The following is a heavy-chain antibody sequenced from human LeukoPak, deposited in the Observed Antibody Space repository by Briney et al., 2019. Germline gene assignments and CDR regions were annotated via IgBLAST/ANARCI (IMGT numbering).Heavy chain of an antibody. CDR2: IRYDGSNK. Sequence: PGGSLRLSCAASGFTFSSYGMHWVRQAPGKGLEWVAFIRYDGSNKYYADPVKGRFTISRDNSKNTLYLQMNSLRAEETAVYYCAKDGIGDSSGWYDWYFDYWGQGTLVTVSS. D-gene: IGHD6-19*01. CDR3: AKDGIGDSSGWYDWYFDY. V-gene: IGHV3-30*02. J-gene: IGHJ4*02. CDR1: GFTFSSYG.